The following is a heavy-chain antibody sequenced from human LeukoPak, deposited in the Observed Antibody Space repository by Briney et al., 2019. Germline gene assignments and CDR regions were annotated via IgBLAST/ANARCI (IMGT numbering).Heavy chain of an antibody. Sequence: ASVTVSCKASGYTFTGYYMHWVRQAPGQGLEWMGWINPNSGGTNYAQKFQGRVTMTRDTSISTAYMELSRLRSDDTAVYYCARDEIYGSGSYYGLYYYGMDVWGQGTTVTVSS. V-gene: IGHV1-2*02. J-gene: IGHJ6*02. CDR2: INPNSGGT. D-gene: IGHD3-10*01. CDR1: GYTFTGYY. CDR3: ARDEIYGSGSYYGLYYYGMDV.